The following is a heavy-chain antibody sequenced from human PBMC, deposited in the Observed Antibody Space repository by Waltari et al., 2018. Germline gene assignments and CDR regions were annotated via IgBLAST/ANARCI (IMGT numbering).Heavy chain of an antibody. Sequence: QLQLQESGPGLVKPSETLSLTCTVSGGSISSSSYYWGWIRQPPGQGLECLATIYYSGNTFYNPPIKRRATLSIDTSKNQFSLKLSAVTAADTAVYYCAREPSSEMGFDYWGQGTLVSVSS. J-gene: IGHJ4*02. D-gene: IGHD6-6*01. V-gene: IGHV4-39*07. CDR3: AREPSSEMGFDY. CDR2: IYYSGNT. CDR1: GGSISSSSYY.